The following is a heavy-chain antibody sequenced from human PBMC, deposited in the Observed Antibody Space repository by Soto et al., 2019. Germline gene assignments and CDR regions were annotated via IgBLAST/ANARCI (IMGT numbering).Heavy chain of an antibody. CDR2: ISTYNGNT. CDR1: GYTFTTYD. CDR3: ARDPYHVLMVNAPNLYGMDV. J-gene: IGHJ6*02. V-gene: IGHV1-18*01. D-gene: IGHD2-8*01. Sequence: QVQLVQSGAEVKKPGASVKVSCKASGYTFTTYDISWVRHAPGQGLEWMGRISTYNGNTNYPQSLQGRLTMTTDTSTTTAYMVLRNRRSVDTAVYYCARDPYHVLMVNAPNLYGMDVWGQGTTVTVSS.